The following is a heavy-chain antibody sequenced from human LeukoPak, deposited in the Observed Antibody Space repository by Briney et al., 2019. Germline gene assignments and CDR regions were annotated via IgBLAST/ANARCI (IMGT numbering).Heavy chain of an antibody. Sequence: SETLSLTCTVSGGSISSGSYYWSWIRQPAGKGLEWIGRIYTSGSTNYNPSLKSRVTISVDTSKNQFSLKLSSVTAADTAVYYCARDRTKLGITYYFDYWGQGTQVTVSS. CDR3: ARDRTKLGITYYFDY. CDR1: GGSISSGSYY. CDR2: IYTSGST. V-gene: IGHV4-61*02. D-gene: IGHD7-27*01. J-gene: IGHJ4*02.